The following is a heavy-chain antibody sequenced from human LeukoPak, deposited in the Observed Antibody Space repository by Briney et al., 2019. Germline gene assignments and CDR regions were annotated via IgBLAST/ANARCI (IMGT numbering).Heavy chain of an antibody. CDR3: ASGYYDSSGYYAFDY. CDR2: INAGNGNT. CDR1: GYTFTSYA. Sequence: EASVKASCKASGYTFTSYAMHWVRQAPGQRLEWMGWINAGNGNTKYSQKFQGRVTITRDTSASTAYMELSSLRSEDTAVYYCASGYYDSSGYYAFDYWGQGTPVTVSS. J-gene: IGHJ4*02. D-gene: IGHD3-22*01. V-gene: IGHV1-3*01.